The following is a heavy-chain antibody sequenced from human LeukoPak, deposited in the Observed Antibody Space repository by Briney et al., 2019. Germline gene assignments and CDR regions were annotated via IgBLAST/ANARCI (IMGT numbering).Heavy chain of an antibody. Sequence: GGSLRLSCVASGFPFSSYWMTWVRQAPGKGLEWVANIKQDGSKKSYVDSVKGRFTISRDNAKNSLYLQMNSLRDEDTAVYYCARVAAGHSVNYFDYWGQGTLVTVSS. CDR3: ARVAAGHSVNYFDY. CDR2: IKQDGSKK. CDR1: GFPFSSYW. V-gene: IGHV3-7*03. J-gene: IGHJ4*02. D-gene: IGHD4-23*01.